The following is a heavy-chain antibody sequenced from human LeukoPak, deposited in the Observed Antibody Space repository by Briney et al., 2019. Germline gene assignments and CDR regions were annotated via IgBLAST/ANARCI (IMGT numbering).Heavy chain of an antibody. Sequence: PSETLSLTCTVSGGSISSSSYYWGWIRQPPGKGLEWIGSIYYSGSTNYNPSLKSRVTISIDTSKNHFSLKLRSVTAADTAVYYCARARYSSSWYEPFDPWGQGTLVTVSS. V-gene: IGHV4-39*07. J-gene: IGHJ5*02. CDR3: ARARYSSSWYEPFDP. CDR1: GGSISSSSYY. CDR2: IYYSGST. D-gene: IGHD6-13*01.